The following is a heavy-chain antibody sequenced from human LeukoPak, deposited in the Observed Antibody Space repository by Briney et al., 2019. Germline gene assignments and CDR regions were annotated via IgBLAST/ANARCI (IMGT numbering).Heavy chain of an antibody. CDR1: GFTFSSYS. J-gene: IGHJ4*02. Sequence: GGSLRLSCEASGFTFSSYSMNWVRQAPGKGLEWVSYISSSSSTIYYADSVKGRFTISRDNAKNSLYLQMNSLRAEDTAVYYCARDDNDFWSGFPPFDYWGQGTLVTVSS. CDR2: ISSSSSTI. D-gene: IGHD3-3*01. V-gene: IGHV3-48*01. CDR3: ARDDNDFWSGFPPFDY.